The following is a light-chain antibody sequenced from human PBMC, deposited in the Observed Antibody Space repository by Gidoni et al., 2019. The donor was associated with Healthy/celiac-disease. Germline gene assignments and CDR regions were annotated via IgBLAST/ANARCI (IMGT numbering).Light chain of an antibody. Sequence: DIQMPQSPSSLPASVGDRVTITCQASQDISSYLNWYQQKPGKAPKLLIYDASNLETGVPSRFSGSGSGTDFTFTISSLQPEDIATYYCQQYDILPLTFXGXTKVEIK. CDR1: QDISSY. CDR2: DAS. V-gene: IGKV1-33*01. J-gene: IGKJ4*02. CDR3: QQYDILPLT.